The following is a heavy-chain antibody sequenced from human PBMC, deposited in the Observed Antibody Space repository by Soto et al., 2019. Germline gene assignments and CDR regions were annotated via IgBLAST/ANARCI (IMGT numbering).Heavy chain of an antibody. Sequence: QVQLVQSGAEVKKPGSSVKVSCKAFGGTFSTYAVSWVRQAPGQGLEWVGGIIPSTGSTNHAQKFQGRVTTTADETTRTVHMEPTGRRADDTAGYYCARGGSSSDYWGQGTLVTVSS. CDR3: ARGGSSSDY. CDR2: IIPSTGST. D-gene: IGHD6-13*01. J-gene: IGHJ4*02. CDR1: GGTFSTYA. V-gene: IGHV1-69*12.